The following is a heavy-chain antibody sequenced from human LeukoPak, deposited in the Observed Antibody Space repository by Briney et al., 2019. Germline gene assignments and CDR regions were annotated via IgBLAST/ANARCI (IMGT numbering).Heavy chain of an antibody. CDR3: ARGPDIVVVVAAYYFDY. V-gene: IGHV4-34*01. J-gene: IGHJ4*02. D-gene: IGHD2-15*01. CDR1: GGSFSGYY. Sequence: SETLSLTFAVYGGSFSGYYWSWIRHPPGKGLEWIGEINHSGSTNYNPSLKSRVTISVDTSKNQFSLKLSSVTAADTAVYYCARGPDIVVVVAAYYFDYWGQGTLVTVSS. CDR2: INHSGST.